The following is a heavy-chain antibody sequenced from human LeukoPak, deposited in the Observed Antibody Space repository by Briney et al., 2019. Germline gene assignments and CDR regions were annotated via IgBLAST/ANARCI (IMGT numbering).Heavy chain of an antibody. CDR1: GFTFSSYT. D-gene: IGHD1-14*01. CDR3: ARSRTSSPYDKNLNF. Sequence: GGSLRLSCAASGFTFSSYTMSWVREAPGKGLEWVSSISSSVNYIYHADSVKGRFTISRDDAQNSVYLQMNSLKDEDTAVYYCARSRTSSPYDKNLNFWGQGTLVIVSS. J-gene: IGHJ4*02. V-gene: IGHV3-21*01. CDR2: ISSSVNYI.